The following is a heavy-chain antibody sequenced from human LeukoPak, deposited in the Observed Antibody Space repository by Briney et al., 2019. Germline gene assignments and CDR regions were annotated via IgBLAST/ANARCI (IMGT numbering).Heavy chain of an antibody. J-gene: IGHJ4*02. V-gene: IGHV1-18*01. Sequence: ASVKVSCKASGYTFTSYGISWVRQAPGQGLEWMGWISAYNGNTNYARKLQGRVTMTTDTSTSTAYMELRSLRSDDTAVYYCARVLNYYDSSGYLDYWGQGTLVTVSS. CDR1: GYTFTSYG. CDR3: ARVLNYYDSSGYLDY. D-gene: IGHD3-22*01. CDR2: ISAYNGNT.